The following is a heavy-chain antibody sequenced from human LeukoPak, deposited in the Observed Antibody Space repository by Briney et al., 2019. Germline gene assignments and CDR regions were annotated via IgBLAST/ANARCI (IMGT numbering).Heavy chain of an antibody. CDR3: ARATGSNYANPLNY. D-gene: IGHD2-8*01. J-gene: IGHJ4*02. CDR2: ISGSGGST. V-gene: IGHV3-23*01. CDR1: GFTFSSYA. Sequence: PGGSLRLSCAASGFTFSSYAMSWVRQAPGKGLEWVSAISGSGGSTYYADSVKGRFTISRDNPKNTLYLQMNSLRAEDTAVYYCARATGSNYANPLNYWGQGTLVTVSS.